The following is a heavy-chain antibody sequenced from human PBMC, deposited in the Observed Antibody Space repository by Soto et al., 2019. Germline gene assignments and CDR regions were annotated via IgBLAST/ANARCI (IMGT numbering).Heavy chain of an antibody. CDR3: AKGTITVTSIAEGCDY. D-gene: IGHD5-12*01. J-gene: IGHJ4*02. CDR2: ISGGGGST. CDR1: GFPFSRYG. V-gene: IGHV3-23*01. Sequence: EVQRLESGGGLVQPWGYLRRSCAAYGFPFSRYGMSWVRQAPGKGLEWFSGISGGGGSTYYADSLKGRFTISRDQSKSTLYRLVNSLSAQYTAGYYWAKGTITVTSIAEGCDYWCQGTLVTVS.